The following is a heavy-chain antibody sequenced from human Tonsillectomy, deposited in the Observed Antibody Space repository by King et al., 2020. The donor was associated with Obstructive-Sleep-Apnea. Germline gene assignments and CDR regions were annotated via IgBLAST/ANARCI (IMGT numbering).Heavy chain of an antibody. J-gene: IGHJ5*02. V-gene: IGHV1-18*04. D-gene: IGHD5-24*01. CDR3: ARAGRDGYNWDWFDP. Sequence: VQLVESGAEVKKPGASVKVSCTASGYTFTSYGISWVRQAPGHGLEWMGWISAYNGNTKYAEKLQDRVTMTSDTSTGTAYMELRRLRSDDTAVYYCARAGRDGYNWDWFDPWGQGTLVTVSS. CDR1: GYTFTSYG. CDR2: ISAYNGNT.